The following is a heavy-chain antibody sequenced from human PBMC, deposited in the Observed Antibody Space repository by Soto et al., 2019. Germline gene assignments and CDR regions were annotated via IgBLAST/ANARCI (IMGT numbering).Heavy chain of an antibody. CDR2: IVPNIGTV. CDR1: GGTLTNFINYP. Sequence: QVQLVQSGAEVMQPGSSVKVSCKPSGGTLTNFINYPINWVRQSPGQGLEWMGGIVPNIGTVNYAQKFQGRVTMTADKSTGTVYMELSSLRSDDSALYYCARRNTAGFLRYFDNWGQGTRVTVSS. D-gene: IGHD6-19*01. V-gene: IGHV1-69*06. CDR3: ARRNTAGFLRYFDN. J-gene: IGHJ4*02.